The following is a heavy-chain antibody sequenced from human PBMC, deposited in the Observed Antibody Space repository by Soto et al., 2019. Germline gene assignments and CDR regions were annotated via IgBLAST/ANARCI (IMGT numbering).Heavy chain of an antibody. J-gene: IGHJ6*03. CDR2: IIPIQGKA. Sequence: QVQLVQSGAELKKPGSSVKVSCEAAGGSFTSYSFTWVRQAPGQGLEWMGRIIPIQGKANYALKFQDRVTITADRSTRTVYMELTSLRPEDTAVYFCAKCLLLVDHGYMDVWGKGTTVSVSS. V-gene: IGHV1-69*02. D-gene: IGHD2-21*01. CDR1: GGSFTSYS. CDR3: AKCLLLVDHGYMDV.